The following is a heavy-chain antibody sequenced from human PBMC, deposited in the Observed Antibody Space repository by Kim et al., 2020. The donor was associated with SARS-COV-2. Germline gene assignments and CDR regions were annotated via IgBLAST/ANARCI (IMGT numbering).Heavy chain of an antibody. D-gene: IGHD3-9*01. CDR3: ARYYDILTGYYSH. Sequence: YSQKFQGRVTITRDTSASTAYMELSSLRSEDTAVYYCARYYDILTGYYSHWGQGTLVTVSS. V-gene: IGHV1-3*01. J-gene: IGHJ4*02.